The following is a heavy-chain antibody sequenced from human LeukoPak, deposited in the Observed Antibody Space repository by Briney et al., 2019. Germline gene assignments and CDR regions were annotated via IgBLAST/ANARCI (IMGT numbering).Heavy chain of an antibody. Sequence: ASLKVSCKTSGYTFISYGISWLRQAPGQGIEWMGWISANKGDTGYAQKFQGRVTITRNTSISTAYMELSSLRSEDTAVYYCARTAVGAWFDPWGQGTLVTVSS. CDR2: ISANKGDT. J-gene: IGHJ5*02. D-gene: IGHD6-19*01. CDR1: GYTFISYG. V-gene: IGHV1-8*01. CDR3: ARTAVGAWFDP.